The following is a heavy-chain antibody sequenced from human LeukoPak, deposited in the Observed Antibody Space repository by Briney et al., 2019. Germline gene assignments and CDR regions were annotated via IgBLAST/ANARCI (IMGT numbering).Heavy chain of an antibody. D-gene: IGHD4-23*01. J-gene: IGHJ3*02. CDR3: ARANGDNPDGDFDI. CDR1: GGSISSYY. CDR2: IYYSGST. Sequence: SETLSLTCTVSGGSISSYYWSWIRQPPGKGLEWVGYIYYSGSTNYNPSLQSRVTIPVDTSKNQFSLKLSSVTAADTAVHYCARANGDNPDGDFDIWGQGKIVTVSS. V-gene: IGHV4-59*01.